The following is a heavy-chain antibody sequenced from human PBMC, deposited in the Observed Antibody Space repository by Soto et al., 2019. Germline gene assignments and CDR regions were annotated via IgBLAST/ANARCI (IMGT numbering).Heavy chain of an antibody. D-gene: IGHD3-22*01. CDR2: ISSGGDNT. CDR1: GYNFNKYA. CDR3: VSRAQYFDGTGFDAFDI. J-gene: IGHJ3*02. Sequence: EVQLLESGGGLRQPGGSLRLSCVASGYNFNKYAVSWVRQAPGKGLEWVSAISSGGDNTHYADSVKGRFTITRDNSKNMLYLEVNSLTVEDTAVYCCVSRAQYFDGTGFDAFDIWGQGTRVTVSS. V-gene: IGHV3-23*01.